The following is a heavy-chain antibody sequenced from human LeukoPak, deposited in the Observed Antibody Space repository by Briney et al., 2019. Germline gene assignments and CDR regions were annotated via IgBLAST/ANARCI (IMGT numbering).Heavy chain of an antibody. V-gene: IGHV4-59*08. D-gene: IGHD3-10*01. CDR1: GGSISSYY. Sequence: SETLSLTCTVSGGSISSYYWSWIRQPPGKGLEWIGYIYYSGSTNYNPSLKSRVTISVDTSKNQFSLKLSSVTAADTAVYYCARYKFGYYGSGSNTQDEFDYWGQGTLVTVSS. CDR2: IYYSGST. J-gene: IGHJ4*02. CDR3: ARYKFGYYGSGSNTQDEFDY.